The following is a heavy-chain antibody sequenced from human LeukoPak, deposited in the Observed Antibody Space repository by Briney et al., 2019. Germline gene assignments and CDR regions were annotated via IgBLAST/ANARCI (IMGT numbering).Heavy chain of an antibody. D-gene: IGHD6-25*01. J-gene: IGHJ4*02. CDR1: GFTFINYA. CDR3: AKGGLAGRHDC. V-gene: IGHV3-23*01. Sequence: GGSLRLSYAASGFTFINYAMSWVRQAPGKGLEWVSAISGSGGSAYFADSVKGRFTISRDNSKNALYLQMNSLRAEDTAVYYCAKGGLAGRHDCWGQGTLVTVSS. CDR2: ISGSGGSA.